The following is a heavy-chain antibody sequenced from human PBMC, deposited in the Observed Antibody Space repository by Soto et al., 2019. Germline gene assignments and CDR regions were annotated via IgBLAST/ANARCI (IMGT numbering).Heavy chain of an antibody. Sequence: QVQLVESGGGVVQPGRSLRLSCAASGFTFSSYGMHWVRQAPGKGLEWVAVISYDGSNKYYADSVKGRFTISRDNSKNTLYLQMNSLRAEDTAGYYCGNRMDVWGQGTTVTVSS. V-gene: IGHV3-30*18. CDR1: GFTFSSYG. CDR2: ISYDGSNK. CDR3: GNRMDV. J-gene: IGHJ6*02.